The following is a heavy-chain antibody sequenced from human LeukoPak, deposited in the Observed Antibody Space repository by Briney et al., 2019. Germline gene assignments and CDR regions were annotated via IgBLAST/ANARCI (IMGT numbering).Heavy chain of an antibody. CDR1: GVTFIMYA. V-gene: IGHV3-23*01. Sequence: GSLRLSCTASGVTFIMYAMSWVRQAPGKGLESVASIIYDGRHTYYAASVKGRFTISRDNSQNTLYLQMNSLRAEDTALYYCAKDGLSYDGSTHVYYFQSLGQGTLVTVSS. CDR2: IIYDGRHT. J-gene: IGHJ4*02. D-gene: IGHD3-22*01. CDR3: AKDGLSYDGSTHVYYFQS.